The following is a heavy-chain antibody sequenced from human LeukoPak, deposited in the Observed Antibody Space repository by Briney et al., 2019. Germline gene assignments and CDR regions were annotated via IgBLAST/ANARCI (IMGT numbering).Heavy chain of an antibody. Sequence: PSETLSLTCTVSGYSISSGYYWGWIRQPPGKGLEWIGSIYHSGSTYYNPSLKSRVTISVDTSKNQFSLKLSSVTAADTAVYYCARGSGIAVAVTYYYYYMDVWGKGTTVTVSS. CDR1: GYSISSGYY. D-gene: IGHD6-19*01. J-gene: IGHJ6*03. CDR3: ARGSGIAVAVTYYYYYMDV. V-gene: IGHV4-38-2*02. CDR2: IYHSGST.